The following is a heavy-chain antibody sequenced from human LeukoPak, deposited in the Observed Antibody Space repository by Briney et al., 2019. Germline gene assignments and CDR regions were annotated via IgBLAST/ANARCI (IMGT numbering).Heavy chain of an antibody. CDR1: GGSFSGYY. J-gene: IGHJ5*02. CDR3: ARTSPSGSYSFNWFDP. CDR2: INHSGST. V-gene: IGHV4-34*01. Sequence: SETLSLTCAVYGGSFSGYYWSWIRQPPGKGLEWIGEINHSGSTNYNPSLKSRVTISVDTSKNQFSLKLSSVTAADTAVYYCARTSPSGSYSFNWFDPWGQGTLVTVSS. D-gene: IGHD3-10*01.